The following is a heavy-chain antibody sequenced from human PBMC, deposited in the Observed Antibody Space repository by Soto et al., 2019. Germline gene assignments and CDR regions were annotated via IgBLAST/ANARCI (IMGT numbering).Heavy chain of an antibody. CDR2: ISHSGST. J-gene: IGHJ6*03. D-gene: IGHD5-12*01. Sequence: QVQLHQWGAGLLKPSETLSLTCAVYGGSFSDYYWSWIRQPPGKGLEWIGEISHSGSTNYNPSLKRRVTILADTSKNQVSLKVSSVTAADTAVYYCARGRTPLSGYGFGYYYYFYMDVWGKGTTVTVSS. CDR1: GGSFSDYY. V-gene: IGHV4-34*01. CDR3: ARGRTPLSGYGFGYYYYFYMDV.